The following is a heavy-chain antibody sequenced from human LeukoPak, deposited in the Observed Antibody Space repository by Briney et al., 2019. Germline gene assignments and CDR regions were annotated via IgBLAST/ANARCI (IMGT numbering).Heavy chain of an antibody. CDR1: GYTFTSYG. D-gene: IGHD5-12*01. Sequence: ASVTVSCTASGYTFTSYGISWVRQAPGQGLEWMGWISAYNGNTNYAQKLQGRVTMTTDTSTSTAYMELRSLRSDDTAVYYCARAGDQWLRSVKLDYWGQGTLVTVSS. CDR3: ARAGDQWLRSVKLDY. J-gene: IGHJ4*02. V-gene: IGHV1-18*01. CDR2: ISAYNGNT.